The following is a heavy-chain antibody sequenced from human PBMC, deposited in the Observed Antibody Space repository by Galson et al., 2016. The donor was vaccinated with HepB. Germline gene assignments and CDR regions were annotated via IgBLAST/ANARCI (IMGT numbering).Heavy chain of an antibody. CDR1: GGSISNNNW. V-gene: IGHV4-4*02. D-gene: IGHD1-26*01. CDR2: IYHSGST. CDR3: TSETYYY. J-gene: IGHJ4*02. Sequence: SETLSLTCAVSGGSISNNNWWSWVRQPPGKRLEWIGEIYHSGSTNYNPSLKSRVTMSVDQSKNQFSLKLTSVTAADTAVYYCTSETYYYWGQGTLVTVSS.